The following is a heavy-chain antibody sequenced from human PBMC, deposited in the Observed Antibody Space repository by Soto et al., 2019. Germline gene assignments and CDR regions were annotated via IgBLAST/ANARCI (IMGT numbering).Heavy chain of an antibody. Sequence: LRLSCAASGFTFSNYDMNWVRQAPGKGLEWVSYISHSGASIDYADSVRGRFTISRDNAKNSLYLQMNSLRAEDTAVYYCAREVIAARPYYFDYWGQGTLVTVSS. D-gene: IGHD6-6*01. J-gene: IGHJ4*02. V-gene: IGHV3-48*03. CDR1: GFTFSNYD. CDR3: AREVIAARPYYFDY. CDR2: ISHSGASI.